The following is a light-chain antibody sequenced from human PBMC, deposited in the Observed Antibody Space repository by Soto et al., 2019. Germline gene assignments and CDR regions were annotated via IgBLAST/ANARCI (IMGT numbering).Light chain of an antibody. CDR1: SSDIGGYNY. J-gene: IGLJ1*01. V-gene: IGLV2-8*01. Sequence: QSALTQPPSASGSPEQSVTISCTGTSSDIGGYNYISWYQHHPGKAPKLMIYEVSQRPSGVPDRFSGSKSGNTASLTVSGLQAEDEADYYCSSYAGSNNRGVFGSGTKLTVL. CDR2: EVS. CDR3: SSYAGSNNRGV.